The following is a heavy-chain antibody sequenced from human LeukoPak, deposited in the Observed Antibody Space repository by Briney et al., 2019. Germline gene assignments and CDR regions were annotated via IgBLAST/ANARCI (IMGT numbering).Heavy chain of an antibody. CDR2: IKQDGSEK. Sequence: PGGSLRPSCAASGFTFSNYWMNWVRQAPGKGLGWVANIKQDGSEKYYVDSVKGRFTISRDNAKNSLYLQMNSPRAEDTAVYYCARDRFSSAWYVGYYYYYGMDVWGQGTTVTVSS. CDR3: ARDRFSSAWYVGYYYYYGMDV. CDR1: GFTFSNYW. D-gene: IGHD6-19*01. V-gene: IGHV3-7*01. J-gene: IGHJ6*02.